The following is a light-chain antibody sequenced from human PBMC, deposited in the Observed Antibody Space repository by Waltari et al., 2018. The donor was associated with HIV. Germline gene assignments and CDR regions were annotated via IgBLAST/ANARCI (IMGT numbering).Light chain of an antibody. J-gene: IGKJ1*01. CDR3: QQSYNNTGK. Sequence: DIQMTQSPSSLSASVGDRGTITCRASQSSSSYLKWYQQRQGKAPNLLVRAASSLESGVPSRFSGSGSGTDFNLTRSSLQPEDSATYYCQQSYNNTGKFGQGTKVEIK. CDR1: QSSSSY. CDR2: AAS. V-gene: IGKV1-39*01.